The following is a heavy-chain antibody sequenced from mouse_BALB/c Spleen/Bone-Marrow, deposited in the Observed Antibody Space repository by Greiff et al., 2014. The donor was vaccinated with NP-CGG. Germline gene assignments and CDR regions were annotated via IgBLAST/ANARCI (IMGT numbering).Heavy chain of an antibody. Sequence: EVQLQQSGPGLVKPSQSLSLTCSVTGYSITSGYYWNWIRQFPGNKLEWMGYISYDGSNNYNPSLKNRISITRDTSKNQFFLKLNSVTTEDTVTYYCARKDYGYDGAPFAYWGQGTLVTVSA. D-gene: IGHD2-14*01. CDR2: ISYDGSN. CDR3: ARKDYGYDGAPFAY. CDR1: GYSITSGYY. J-gene: IGHJ3*01. V-gene: IGHV3-6*02.